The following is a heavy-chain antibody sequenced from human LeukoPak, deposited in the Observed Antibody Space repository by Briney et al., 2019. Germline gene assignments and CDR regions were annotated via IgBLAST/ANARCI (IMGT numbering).Heavy chain of an antibody. Sequence: GGSLRLSCAASGFXFSSYAISWVRQAPGKGLEWVSAISGSGGSTYYADSVKGRFTISRDNSKNTLYLQMNSLRAEDTAVYYCAKDGKAAGIRHYFDYWGQGTLVTVSS. CDR3: AKDGKAAGIRHYFDY. J-gene: IGHJ4*02. V-gene: IGHV3-23*01. CDR1: GFXFSSYA. CDR2: ISGSGGST. D-gene: IGHD6-13*01.